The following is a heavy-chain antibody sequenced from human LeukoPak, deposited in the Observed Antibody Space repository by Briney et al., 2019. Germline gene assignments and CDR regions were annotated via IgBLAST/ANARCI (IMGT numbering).Heavy chain of an antibody. J-gene: IGHJ5*02. V-gene: IGHV4-34*01. Sequence: PSETLSLTCAVYGGSFSGYYWSWIRQPPGKGLEWIGEINHSGSTNYNPSLKSRVTISVGTSKNQFSLKLSSVTAADTAVYYCARGRGRFDPWGQGTLVTVSS. CDR2: INHSGST. CDR1: GGSFSGYY. CDR3: ARGRGRFDP.